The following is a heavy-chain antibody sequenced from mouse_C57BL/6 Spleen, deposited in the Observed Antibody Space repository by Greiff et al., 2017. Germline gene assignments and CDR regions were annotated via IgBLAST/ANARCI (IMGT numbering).Heavy chain of an antibody. Sequence: VQLQQPGAELVMPGASVKLSCKASGYTFTSSWMHWVKQRPGQGLEWIGEIDPPDSYTNYNQKFKGKSTLTVDKYSSPAYMQLSSLTSEDSAVYYCARSEYYGSSYDDVWGTGTTVTVSS. J-gene: IGHJ1*03. CDR1: GYTFTSSW. V-gene: IGHV1-69*01. CDR2: IDPPDSYT. D-gene: IGHD1-1*01. CDR3: ARSEYYGSSYDDV.